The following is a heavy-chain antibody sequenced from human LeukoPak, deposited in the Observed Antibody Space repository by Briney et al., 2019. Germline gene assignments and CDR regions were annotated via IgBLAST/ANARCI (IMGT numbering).Heavy chain of an antibody. D-gene: IGHD1-26*01. CDR1: GYTLTGYY. J-gene: IGHJ3*02. V-gene: IGHV1-2*06. CDR2: INPNSGGT. Sequence: ASVKVSCKASGYTLTGYYMHWVRQAPRQGLEWMGRINPNSGGTNYTQKFQGRVTMTRDTSISTAYMELSRLRSDDTAVYYCASKGYTVGATLSGAFDIWGQGTMVTVSS. CDR3: ASKGYTVGATLSGAFDI.